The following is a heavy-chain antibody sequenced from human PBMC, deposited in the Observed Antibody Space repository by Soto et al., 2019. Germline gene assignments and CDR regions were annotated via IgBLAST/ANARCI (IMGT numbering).Heavy chain of an antibody. J-gene: IGHJ4*02. D-gene: IGHD4-4*01. CDR2: TNKDGSEK. V-gene: IGHV3-7*01. Sequence: EVQLVESGGALVQPGGSLRLSCAASGINIGNFWMSWVRQAPGKGLEWVANTNKDGSEKYYMDSVKGRFTISRDNAKNSFYLQMNSLRTEDTAVYYCATGRQYSNWGQGTLVTVSS. CDR1: GINIGNFW. CDR3: ATGRQYSN.